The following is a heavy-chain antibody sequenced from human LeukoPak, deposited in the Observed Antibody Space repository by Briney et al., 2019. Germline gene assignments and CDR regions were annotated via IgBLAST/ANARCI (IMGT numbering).Heavy chain of an antibody. Sequence: GESLKISCKGSGYSFTSYWISWVRQMPGEGLEWMGRIDPSDSYTNYSPSFQGHVIISADKSISTAYLQWSSLKASDTAMYYCARHPYGSGGSWPNWFDPWGQGTLVTVSS. V-gene: IGHV5-10-1*01. CDR2: IDPSDSYT. CDR3: ARHPYGSGGSWPNWFDP. D-gene: IGHD2-15*01. CDR1: GYSFTSYW. J-gene: IGHJ5*02.